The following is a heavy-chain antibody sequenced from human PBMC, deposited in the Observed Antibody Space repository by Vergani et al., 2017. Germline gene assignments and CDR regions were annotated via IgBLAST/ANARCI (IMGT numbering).Heavy chain of an antibody. V-gene: IGHV3-23*01. CDR2: ISGSGGST. Sequence: EVQLLESGGGLVQPGGSLRLSCAASGFTFSSYAMSWVRQAPGKGLEWVSAISGSGGSTYYADSVKGRFTIARDNSKNTLYLQMNSLRAEDTAVYYCARGLLWDGYNFNYWGQGTLVTVSS. CDR1: GFTFSSYA. CDR3: ARGLLWDGYNFNY. J-gene: IGHJ4*02. D-gene: IGHD5-24*01.